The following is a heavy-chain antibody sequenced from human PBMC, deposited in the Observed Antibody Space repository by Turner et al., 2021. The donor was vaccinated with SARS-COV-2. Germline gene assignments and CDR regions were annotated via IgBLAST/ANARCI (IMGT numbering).Heavy chain of an antibody. CDR1: GRICSSYA. V-gene: IGHV3-23*01. Sequence: VQLLESGGGFVQPGGSLRLSCAASGRICSSYAMSWVRQAPGKGLEWGSAISVSGGSTYYADAVKGLFTISRDNSKNTLYLKMNSLRAEDTAVYYCAKDSGTSTRCFGELLYQEFDYWGQGTLVTVSS. CDR3: AKDSGTSTRCFGELLYQEFDY. J-gene: IGHJ4*02. D-gene: IGHD3-10*01. CDR2: ISVSGGST.